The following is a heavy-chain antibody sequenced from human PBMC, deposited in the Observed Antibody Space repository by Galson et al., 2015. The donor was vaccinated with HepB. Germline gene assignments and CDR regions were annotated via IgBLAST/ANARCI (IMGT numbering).Heavy chain of an antibody. Sequence: SLRLSCAASGFTFSSYRMSWVRQAPGKGLEWVANIKQDGSEKYYVDSVKGRFAISRDNDKKLLYVQMNSLRAEDTAVYYCARDYDPAARPLLYFDLWGRGTLVTVSS. CDR3: ARDYDPAARPLLYFDL. CDR1: GFTFSSYR. J-gene: IGHJ2*01. V-gene: IGHV3-7*01. CDR2: IKQDGSEK. D-gene: IGHD3-3*01.